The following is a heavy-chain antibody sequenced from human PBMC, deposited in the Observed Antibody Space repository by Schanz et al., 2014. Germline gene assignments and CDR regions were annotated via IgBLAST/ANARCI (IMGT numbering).Heavy chain of an antibody. CDR1: GFTFSNYG. J-gene: IGHJ4*02. V-gene: IGHV3-30*18. CDR2: ISYDGNTK. D-gene: IGHD7-27*01. Sequence: QVQLVESGGGVVQPGRSLRLSCAASGFTFSNYGLHWVRQAPGKGLEWVTVISYDGNTKYYADSVKGRFTISRDNAKNSLYLQMNSLRPEDTAVYYCAKYGGELGVSFEYWGQGTLVTVSS. CDR3: AKYGGELGVSFEY.